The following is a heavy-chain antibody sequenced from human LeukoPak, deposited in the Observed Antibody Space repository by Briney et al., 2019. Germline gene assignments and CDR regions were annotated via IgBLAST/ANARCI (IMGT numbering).Heavy chain of an antibody. CDR1: GFTFNSYG. Sequence: PGGSLRLSCAASGFTFNSYGMHWVRQAPGKGLEWVAVMWYDGSNKYYADSVKGRFTISRDNAKNSLYLQMNSLRDEDTAVYYCARDRGEMATIDAFDIWGQGTMVTVSS. CDR2: MWYDGSNK. D-gene: IGHD5-24*01. V-gene: IGHV3-33*01. J-gene: IGHJ3*02. CDR3: ARDRGEMATIDAFDI.